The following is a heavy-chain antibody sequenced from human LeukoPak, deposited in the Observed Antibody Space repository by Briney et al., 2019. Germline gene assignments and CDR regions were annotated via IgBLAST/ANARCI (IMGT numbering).Heavy chain of an antibody. J-gene: IGHJ6*02. CDR2: ISGSGGST. CDR1: GFTFSSYA. D-gene: IGHD4-17*01. V-gene: IGHV3-23*01. CDR3: AINTVTQYYYYGMDV. Sequence: GGSLRLSCAASGFTFSSYALSWVRPAPGKGVGWGSAISGSGGSTYYADSVKGRFTISRDNSKNTLYLQMNSLRAEDTAVYYCAINTVTQYYYYGMDVWGQGTTVTVSS.